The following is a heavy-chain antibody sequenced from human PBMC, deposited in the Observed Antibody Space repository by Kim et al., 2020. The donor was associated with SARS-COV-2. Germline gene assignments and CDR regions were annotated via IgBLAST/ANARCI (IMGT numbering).Heavy chain of an antibody. V-gene: IGHV4-4*07. CDR2: IYTSGST. J-gene: IGHJ6*02. D-gene: IGHD1-26*01. Sequence: SETLSLTCTVSGGSISSYYWSWIRQPAGKGLEWIGRIYTSGSTNYNPSLKSRVTMSVDTSKNQFSLKLSSVTAADTAVYYCARDGRLRRGDYYGMDVWGQGTTVTVSS. CDR1: GGSISSYY. CDR3: ARDGRLRRGDYYGMDV.